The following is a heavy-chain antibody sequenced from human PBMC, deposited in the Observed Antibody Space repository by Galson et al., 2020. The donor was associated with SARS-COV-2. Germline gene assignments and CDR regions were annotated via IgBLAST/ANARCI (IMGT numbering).Heavy chain of an antibody. CDR1: GFRFSSYG. CDR2: ISYDGSNN. V-gene: IGHV3-30*03. J-gene: IGHJ6*02. Sequence: GESLKISCAASGFRFSSYGFHWVRQAPGKGLEWVAGISYDGSNNYYADSVKGRFTISRDSSKNTVYLQMNSLRTEDTAIYYCASARAIFGVITMTGLDVWGQGTRVTVSS. D-gene: IGHD3-3*01. CDR3: ASARAIFGVITMTGLDV.